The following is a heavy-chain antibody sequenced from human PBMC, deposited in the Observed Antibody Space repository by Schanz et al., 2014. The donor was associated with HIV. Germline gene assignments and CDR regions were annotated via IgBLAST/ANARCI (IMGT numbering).Heavy chain of an antibody. V-gene: IGHV3-66*01. CDR3: AKELTPHYPGATTGVLDY. CDR1: GFTFSSFT. J-gene: IGHJ4*02. D-gene: IGHD1-26*01. Sequence: EVQLMESGGGQVKPGGSLRLTCSASGFTFSSFTFHWVRQAPGKGLEWVSLIDHTGTTYYADSVKGRFTITRDNSKNTLYLQMNSLRAEDTAEYYCAKELTPHYPGATTGVLDYWGQGTLVTVSS. CDR2: IDHTGTT.